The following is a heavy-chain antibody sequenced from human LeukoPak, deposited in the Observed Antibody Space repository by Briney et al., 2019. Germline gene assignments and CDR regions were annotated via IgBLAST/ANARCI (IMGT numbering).Heavy chain of an antibody. CDR2: IYHSGST. J-gene: IGHJ3*02. V-gene: IGHV4-30-2*01. CDR3: ARDHGSYDTRGAFDI. D-gene: IGHD1-26*01. CDR1: GGSISSGGYY. Sequence: SQTLSLTCTVSGGSISSGGYYWSWIRQPPGKGLEWIGYIYHSGSTYYNPSLKSRVTISVDRSKNQFSLKLSSVTAADTAVYYCARDHGSYDTRGAFDIWGQGTMVTVSS.